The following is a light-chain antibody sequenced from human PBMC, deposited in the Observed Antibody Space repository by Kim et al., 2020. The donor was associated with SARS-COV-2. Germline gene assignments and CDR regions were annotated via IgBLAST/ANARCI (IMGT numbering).Light chain of an antibody. V-gene: IGLV3-1*01. CDR1: KKGGRY. CDR2: QDS. Sequence: SPVQTASMPCSGDKKGGRYACWYQQRPSQSPGLVIYQDSKRTSGIAERFSGSNSGNTATLTISGTQAMDEADYYCQAWDSTTASVVFGGGTKLTVL. CDR3: QAWDSTTASVV. J-gene: IGLJ2*01.